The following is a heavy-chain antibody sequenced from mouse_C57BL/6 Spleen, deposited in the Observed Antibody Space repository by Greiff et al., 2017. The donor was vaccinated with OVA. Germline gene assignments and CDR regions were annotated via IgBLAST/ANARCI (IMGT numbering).Heavy chain of an antibody. Sequence: EVKLQQSGPELVKPGASVKISCKASGYTFTDYYMNWVKQSHGKSLEWIGDINPNNGGTSYNQKFKGKATLTVDKSSSTAYMELRSLTSEDSAVYYCASERSLYGSMFAYWGQGTLVTVSA. CDR3: ASERSLYGSMFAY. CDR2: INPNNGGT. D-gene: IGHD2-2*01. V-gene: IGHV1-26*01. J-gene: IGHJ3*01. CDR1: GYTFTDYY.